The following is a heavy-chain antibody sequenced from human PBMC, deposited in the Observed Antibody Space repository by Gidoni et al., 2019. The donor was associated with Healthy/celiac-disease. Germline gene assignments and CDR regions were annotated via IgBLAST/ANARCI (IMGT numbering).Heavy chain of an antibody. D-gene: IGHD5-12*01. J-gene: IGHJ4*02. Sequence: QVQLVESGGGVVQPGRSLRLSCAASGFTFSSYGMHWVRQAPGKGLEWVAVIWYDGSNKYYADSVKGRFTISRDNSKNTLYLQMNSLRAEDTAVYYCARDILDGYNLRAPDYWGQGTLVTVSS. CDR3: ARDILDGYNLRAPDY. CDR2: IWYDGSNK. V-gene: IGHV3-33*01. CDR1: GFTFSSYG.